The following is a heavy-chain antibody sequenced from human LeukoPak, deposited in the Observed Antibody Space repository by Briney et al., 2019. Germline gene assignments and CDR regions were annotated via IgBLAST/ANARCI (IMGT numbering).Heavy chain of an antibody. D-gene: IGHD3-22*01. CDR3: ARVGTMKDAFDI. CDR2: IYYSGST. Sequence: SETLSLTCTVSGGSISSYYWSWIRQPPRKGLEWVGYIYYSGSTNYNTSLKSRVTISVDTSKNQFSLKLSSVTAADTAVYYCARVGTMKDAFDIWGQGTRVTVSS. CDR1: GGSISSYY. V-gene: IGHV4-59*01. J-gene: IGHJ3*02.